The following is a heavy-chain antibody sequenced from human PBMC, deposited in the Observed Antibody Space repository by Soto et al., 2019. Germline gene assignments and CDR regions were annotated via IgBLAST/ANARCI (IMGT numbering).Heavy chain of an antibody. CDR1: GDTFTDYY. D-gene: IGHD2-21*02. CDR3: ARGGRVGVVTAALDC. J-gene: IGHJ4*02. Sequence: QVQLVQSGAEVKKPGASVKVSCKASGDTFTDYYIHWVRQAPGQGLEWMGTVNPIGGHTTYAQHFLGRMTMTRDTSTSTVYMELTSLTSEDTGVYYCARGGRVGVVTAALDCWGQGTLGTVSS. V-gene: IGHV1-46*01. CDR2: VNPIGGHT.